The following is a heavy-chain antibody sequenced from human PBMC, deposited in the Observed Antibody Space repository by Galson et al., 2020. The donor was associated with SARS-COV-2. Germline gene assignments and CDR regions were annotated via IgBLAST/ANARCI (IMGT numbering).Heavy chain of an antibody. D-gene: IGHD3-10*01. CDR3: AKATDYYGSGSYYDY. J-gene: IGHJ4*02. V-gene: IGHV3-9*01. Sequence: SLKISCAASGFTFDDYAMHWVRQAPGKGLEWVSGISWNSGSIDYADSVKGRFTISRDNAKNSLYLQMNSLRAEDTALYYCAKATDYYGSGSYYDYWGQGTLVTVSS. CDR1: GFTFDDYA. CDR2: ISWNSGSI.